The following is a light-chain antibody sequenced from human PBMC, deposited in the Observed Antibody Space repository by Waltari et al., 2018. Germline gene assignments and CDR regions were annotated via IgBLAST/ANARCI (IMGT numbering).Light chain of an antibody. CDR1: QGVSSN. Sequence: EIVITQSPVTLSVSPGERATLSCRASQGVSSNLAWYQQKPGQAPRPLIYGASTRATGIPARFSGSGSGTEFTLTISSLQSEDFAVYYCQQYNKWPPFTFGPGTKVEI. CDR2: GAS. V-gene: IGKV3-15*01. CDR3: QQYNKWPPFT. J-gene: IGKJ3*01.